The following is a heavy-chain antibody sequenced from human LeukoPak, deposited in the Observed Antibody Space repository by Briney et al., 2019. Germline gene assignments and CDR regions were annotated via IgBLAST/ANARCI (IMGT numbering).Heavy chain of an antibody. Sequence: SVKVSCKASGGTFSSYAISWVRQAPGQGLEWMGRIIPILGIANYAQKFQGRVTITADKSTSTAYMELSSLRSEDTAVYYCARATAVAHSSGYWGQGTLVTVSS. D-gene: IGHD2-15*01. J-gene: IGHJ4*02. CDR2: IIPILGIA. CDR3: ARATAVAHSSGY. V-gene: IGHV1-69*04. CDR1: GGTFSSYA.